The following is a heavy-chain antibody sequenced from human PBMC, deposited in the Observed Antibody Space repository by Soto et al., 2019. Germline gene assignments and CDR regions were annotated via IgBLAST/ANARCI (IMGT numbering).Heavy chain of an antibody. CDR1: GFTFSSYA. V-gene: IGHV3-23*01. Sequence: EVQLLECGGGVVQPGGSLRLSCAASGFTFSSYAMSWVRQAPGKGLEWVSAISGSGGSTYYADSVKGRFTISRDNSKSTLYLQMNSLRAEDTAIYYCAKGADGSGSYYRIWLDPWGQGTLVTVSS. CDR3: AKGADGSGSYYRIWLDP. J-gene: IGHJ5*02. CDR2: ISGSGGST. D-gene: IGHD3-10*01.